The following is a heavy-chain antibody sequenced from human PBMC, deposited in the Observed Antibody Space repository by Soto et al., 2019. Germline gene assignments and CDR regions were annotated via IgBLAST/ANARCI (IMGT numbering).Heavy chain of an antibody. CDR3: ARSGRSGYYPANWFDP. V-gene: IGHV1-69*02. D-gene: IGHD3-22*01. CDR2: IIPILGIA. Sequence: QVQLVQSGAEVKKPGSSVNVSCKTSGGTFSSYTINWVRQAPGQGLEWVGRIIPILGIANYAQKFQGRVTISADKSTSTVYMERNSLRSEDTAVYHCARSGRSGYYPANWFDPWGQGTLVTVSS. J-gene: IGHJ5*02. CDR1: GGTFSSYT.